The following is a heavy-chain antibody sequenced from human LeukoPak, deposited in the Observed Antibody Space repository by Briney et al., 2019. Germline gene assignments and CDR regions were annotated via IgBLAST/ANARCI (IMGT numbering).Heavy chain of an antibody. V-gene: IGHV3-33*01. CDR3: ARGRSGYSSSWPRVDAFDI. CDR1: GFTFSSYG. J-gene: IGHJ3*02. Sequence: PGGSLRLSCAASGFTFSSYGMHWVRQAPGKGLEWVAVIWYDGSNKYYADSVKGRFTISRDNSKNTLYLQMNSLRAEDTAVYYCARGRSGYSSSWPRVDAFDIWGQGTMVTVSS. D-gene: IGHD6-13*01. CDR2: IWYDGSNK.